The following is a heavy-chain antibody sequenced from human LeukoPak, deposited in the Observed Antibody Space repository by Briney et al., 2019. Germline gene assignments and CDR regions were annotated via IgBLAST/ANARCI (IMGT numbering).Heavy chain of an antibody. CDR2: IGTAGDT. J-gene: IGHJ4*02. Sequence: GGSLRLSCAAPGFTFSSYDMHWVRHATGKGLEWVSAIGTAGDTYYPGSVKGRFTISRENAKNSLYLQMNSLRAGDTAVYYCAREHNYYDSSGYYYAQSYYFDYWGQGTLVTVSS. V-gene: IGHV3-13*01. CDR3: AREHNYYDSSGYYYAQSYYFDY. D-gene: IGHD3-22*01. CDR1: GFTFSSYD.